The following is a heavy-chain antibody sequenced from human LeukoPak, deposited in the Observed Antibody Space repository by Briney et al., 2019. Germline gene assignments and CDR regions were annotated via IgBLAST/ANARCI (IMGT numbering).Heavy chain of an antibody. CDR1: GFTFSTYT. CDR2: ISGSTKYV. D-gene: IGHD6-13*01. CDR3: AGDRASSWPFDY. Sequence: GGSLRLSCAASGFTFSTYTMNWVRQAPGKGLEWVSSISGSTKYVYYADSLKGRFTISRDNAKNSLYLEMTSLRAEDTAVYYCAGDRASSWPFDYWGQGTLVTVSS. J-gene: IGHJ4*02. V-gene: IGHV3-21*01.